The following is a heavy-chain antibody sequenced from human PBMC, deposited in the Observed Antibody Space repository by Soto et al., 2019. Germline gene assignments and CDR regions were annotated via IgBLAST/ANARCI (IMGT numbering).Heavy chain of an antibody. V-gene: IGHV4-61*01. D-gene: IGHD3-3*01. CDR1: GGSVSSGSYY. CDR3: ARDHRAETYYDFWSGYLGNWFDP. J-gene: IGHJ5*02. Sequence: SETLSLTCTVSGGSVSSGSYYWSWIRQPPGKGLEWIGYIYYSGSTNYNPSLKSRVTISVDTSKNQFSLKLSSVTAADTAVYYCARDHRAETYYDFWSGYLGNWFDPWGQGTLVTVSS. CDR2: IYYSGST.